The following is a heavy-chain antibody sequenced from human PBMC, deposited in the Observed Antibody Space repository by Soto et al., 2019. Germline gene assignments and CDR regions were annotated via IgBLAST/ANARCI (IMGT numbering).Heavy chain of an antibody. V-gene: IGHV1-2*04. CDR1: GYTFTGYY. CDR2: INPNSGGT. J-gene: IGHJ4*02. Sequence: ASVKVSCKASGYTFTGYYIHWVRQAPGQVLEWMGWINPNSGGTNYAQKFQGWVTITRDTSISTAYMELSRLRSDDTAVYYCARDLGYCSNGVCYNTYYFDYWGQGTLVTVSS. CDR3: ARDLGYCSNGVCYNTYYFDY. D-gene: IGHD2-8*01.